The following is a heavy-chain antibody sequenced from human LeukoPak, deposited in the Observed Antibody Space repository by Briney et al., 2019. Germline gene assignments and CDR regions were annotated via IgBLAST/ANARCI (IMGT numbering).Heavy chain of an antibody. J-gene: IGHJ4*02. CDR2: IYSGGST. V-gene: IGHV3-53*01. CDR3: ARVEMATIAYYDY. D-gene: IGHD5-24*01. CDR1: GFPFGSNY. Sequence: PGGSLSLSCAASGFPFGSNYMSWVRPAPGKGLEWVSVIYSGGSTYYADSVKGRFTISRDNSKNTLYLQMNSLRAEDTAVYYCARVEMATIAYYDYWGQGTLVTVSS.